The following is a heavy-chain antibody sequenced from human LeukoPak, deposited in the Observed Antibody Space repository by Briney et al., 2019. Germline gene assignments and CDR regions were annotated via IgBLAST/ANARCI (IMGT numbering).Heavy chain of an antibody. CDR3: AREGTYYYDSSVDY. V-gene: IGHV4-34*01. Sequence: SETLSLTCAVYGGSFSGYYWSWIRQPPGKWLVRIGEINHSGSTNYNPSLKSRVTISVDTSKNQFSLKLSSVTAADTAVYYCAREGTYYYDSSVDYWGQGTLVTVSS. CDR1: GGSFSGYY. J-gene: IGHJ4*02. CDR2: INHSGST. D-gene: IGHD3-22*01.